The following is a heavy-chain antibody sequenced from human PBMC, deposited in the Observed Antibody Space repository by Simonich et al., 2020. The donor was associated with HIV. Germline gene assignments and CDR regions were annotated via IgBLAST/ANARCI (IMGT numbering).Heavy chain of an antibody. D-gene: IGHD2-21*02. CDR1: GASLSGYY. V-gene: IGHV4-34*01. Sequence: QVQLQQWGAGLLKPSETLSLICAVYGASLSGYYWSWIRQPPGKGLEWIGEINHSGNTNNNPSLKSRVTISVDTSKNQVSLKLSSVTAADTAVYYCASCGGDCYHFDYWGQGTLVTVSS. CDR3: ASCGGDCYHFDY. CDR2: INHSGNT. J-gene: IGHJ4*02.